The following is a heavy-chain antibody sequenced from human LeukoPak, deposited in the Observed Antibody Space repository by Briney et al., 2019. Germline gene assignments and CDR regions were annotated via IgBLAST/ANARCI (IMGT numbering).Heavy chain of an antibody. Sequence: PSETLSLTCTVSGGSISSSSYYWGWIRQPPGKGLEWIGNVYFRTSSYYNPSLKSRVPISVDTSKNQFTLKLNSVTAEDTAVYYCARHVRASGSGSYAFDIWGQGTMVTVSS. V-gene: IGHV4-39*01. J-gene: IGHJ3*02. CDR1: GGSISSSSYY. D-gene: IGHD3-10*01. CDR3: ARHVRASGSGSYAFDI. CDR2: VYFRTSS.